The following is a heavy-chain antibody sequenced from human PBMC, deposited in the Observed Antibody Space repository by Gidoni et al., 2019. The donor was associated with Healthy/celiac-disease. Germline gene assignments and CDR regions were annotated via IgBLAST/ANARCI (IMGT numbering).Heavy chain of an antibody. J-gene: IGHJ4*02. CDR1: GFTFSSYA. CDR2: ISYDGSNK. V-gene: IGHV3-30-3*01. CDR3: ARDLDY. Sequence: QVQLVESGGGVVQPGSSLRPSCAASGFTFSSYAMHWVRQAPGKGLEWVAVISYDGSNKYYADSVKGRFTISRDNSKNTLYLQMNSLRAEDTAVYYCARDLDYWGQGTLVTVSS.